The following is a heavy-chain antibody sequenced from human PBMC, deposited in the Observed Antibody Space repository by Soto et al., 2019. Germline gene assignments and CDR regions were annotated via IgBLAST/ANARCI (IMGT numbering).Heavy chain of an antibody. D-gene: IGHD4-17*01. CDR3: ARTAGDLDY. J-gene: IGHJ4*02. V-gene: IGHV1-8*01. CDR1: GYTFTNYD. CDR2: TNPKSGYT. Sequence: QVQLVQSGAEVKKPGASVKVSCKASGYTFTNYDINWVRQATGQGLEWMGWTNPKSGYTGFAQKFQGRVTMTRDSSISTAYMELHSLTSEDAAVYYCARTAGDLDYWGQGTLITVSS.